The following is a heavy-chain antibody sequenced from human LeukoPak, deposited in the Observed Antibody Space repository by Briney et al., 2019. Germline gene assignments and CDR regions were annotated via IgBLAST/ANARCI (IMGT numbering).Heavy chain of an antibody. CDR2: INPNSGDT. CDR3: AKQLGYCSDGSCYFPY. CDR1: GYTFTGYH. Sequence: ASVKVSCKASGYTFTGYHMHWVRQAPGQGLEWMGRINPNSGDTNYAQKFQGRVTMTRDTSISTAYMELSRLRSDDTAVYYCAKQLGYCSDGSCYFPYWGQGTLVTVSS. V-gene: IGHV1-2*06. D-gene: IGHD2-15*01. J-gene: IGHJ4*02.